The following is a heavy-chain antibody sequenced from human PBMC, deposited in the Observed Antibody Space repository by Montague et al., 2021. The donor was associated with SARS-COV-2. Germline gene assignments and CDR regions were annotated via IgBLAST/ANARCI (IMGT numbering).Heavy chain of an antibody. Sequence: SLRLSCAASGFTFSSYAMHWVRQAPGKGLEWVAVISYDGSNKYYADSVKGRFTISGDNSKNTLYLQMNSLRAEDTAVYYCARASRSVVVIATALSEYFQHWGQGTLVTVSS. V-gene: IGHV3-30*04. CDR3: ARASRSVVVIATALSEYFQH. CDR2: ISYDGSNK. D-gene: IGHD2-21*01. CDR1: GFTFSSYA. J-gene: IGHJ1*01.